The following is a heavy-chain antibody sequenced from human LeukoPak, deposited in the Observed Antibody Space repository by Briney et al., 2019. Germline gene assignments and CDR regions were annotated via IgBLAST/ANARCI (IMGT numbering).Heavy chain of an antibody. CDR1: GGSISSYY. D-gene: IGHD3-16*01. CDR2: IYTSGST. CDR3: ARDRLRGGQVDY. V-gene: IGHV4-4*07. J-gene: IGHJ4*02. Sequence: SETLSLTCTVSGGSISSYYWSWIRQPAGKGLEWIGRIYTSGSTNYNPSLKSRVTMPVDTSKNQFSLKLSSVTAADTAVYYCARDRLRGGQVDYWGQGTLVTVSS.